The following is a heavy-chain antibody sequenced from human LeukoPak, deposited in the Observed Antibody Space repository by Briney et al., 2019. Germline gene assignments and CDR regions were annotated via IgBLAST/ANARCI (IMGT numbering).Heavy chain of an antibody. CDR1: GYTFTSYG. CDR3: ARVDIRYYYDSSGAINAFDI. J-gene: IGHJ3*02. Sequence: SSVKVSCKASGYTFTSYGISWVRQAPGQGLEWMGWISAYNGNTNYAQKLQGRVTMTTDTSTSTAYMELRSLRSDDTAVHYCARVDIRYYYDSSGAINAFDIWGQGTMVTVSS. V-gene: IGHV1-18*01. CDR2: ISAYNGNT. D-gene: IGHD3-22*01.